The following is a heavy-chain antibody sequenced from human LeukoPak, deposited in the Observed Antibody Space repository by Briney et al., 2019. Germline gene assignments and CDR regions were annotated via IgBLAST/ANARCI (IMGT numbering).Heavy chain of an antibody. CDR2: ISSSGSTI. Sequence: GGSLRLSCAASGFTFSSYEMNWVRQAPGKGLVWVSYISSSGSTIYYADSVKGRFTISRDNAKNSLYLQMNSLRAEDTAVYYCAREVDYGDYVDYWGQGTLVTVSS. CDR3: AREVDYGDYVDY. CDR1: GFTFSSYE. J-gene: IGHJ4*02. V-gene: IGHV3-48*03. D-gene: IGHD4-17*01.